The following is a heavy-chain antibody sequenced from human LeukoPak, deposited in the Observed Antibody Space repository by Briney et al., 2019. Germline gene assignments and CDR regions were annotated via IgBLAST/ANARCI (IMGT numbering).Heavy chain of an antibody. V-gene: IGHV3-20*04. CDR3: ARDRKYYYSSGSYLLDY. Sequence: PGGSLRLSCTASGFTFSSHWMHWVRQVPGKGLEWVSGINWSGGNTNYAGSVKGRFTVSRDNAKNSLYLQMDSLRAEDTALYFCARDRKYYYSSGSYLLDYWGQGILVIVSS. CDR2: INWSGGNT. CDR1: GFTFSSHW. J-gene: IGHJ4*02. D-gene: IGHD3-10*01.